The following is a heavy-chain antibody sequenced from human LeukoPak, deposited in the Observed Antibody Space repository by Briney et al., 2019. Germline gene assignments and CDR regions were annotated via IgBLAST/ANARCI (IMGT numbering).Heavy chain of an antibody. CDR3: ARSRDTWIFDY. Sequence: SETLSLTCAVSGGSISSGGYSWSWIRQPPGKGLEWIGYIYHSGSTYYNPSLKSRVTISVDRPKNQFSLKLSSVTAADTAVYYCARSRDTWIFDYWGQGTLVTVSS. V-gene: IGHV4-30-2*01. D-gene: IGHD5-12*01. J-gene: IGHJ4*02. CDR2: IYHSGST. CDR1: GGSISSGGYS.